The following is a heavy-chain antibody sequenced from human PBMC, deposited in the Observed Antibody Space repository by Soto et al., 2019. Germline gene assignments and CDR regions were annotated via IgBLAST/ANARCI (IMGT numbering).Heavy chain of an antibody. D-gene: IGHD6-6*01. V-gene: IGHV3-7*01. CDR2: TVPDGSER. J-gene: IGHJ5*01. CDR1: GFAFSDSW. Sequence: EVQLEESGGGLVQPGGSLRLSCAASGFAFSDSWMNWVRQAPGKGLEWVASTVPDGSERYYVPSVKGRFTISRDNTKTSLYLQMNSLRVDDTAIYDCARDRGFSSFDLWGQGTLVTVSS. CDR3: ARDRGFSSFDL.